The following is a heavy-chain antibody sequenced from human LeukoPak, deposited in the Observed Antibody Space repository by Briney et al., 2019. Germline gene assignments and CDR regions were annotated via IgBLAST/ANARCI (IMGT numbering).Heavy chain of an antibody. Sequence: GESLKISCKGSGYSFTNFWIGWVRQMPGKGLEWMGIIYPGDSHTRYSPSFQGQVIISADESISTAYLQWRSLKAVDTAMYFCARLDGYPGYWGQGTLVTVSS. V-gene: IGHV5-51*01. J-gene: IGHJ4*02. CDR2: IYPGDSHT. CDR3: ARLDGYPGY. CDR1: GYSFTNFW. D-gene: IGHD1-1*01.